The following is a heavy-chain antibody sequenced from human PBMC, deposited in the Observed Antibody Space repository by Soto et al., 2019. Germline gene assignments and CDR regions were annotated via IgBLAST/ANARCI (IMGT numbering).Heavy chain of an antibody. CDR1: GGTFSSYA. CDR2: IIPIFGTA. V-gene: IGHV1-69*12. D-gene: IGHD3-16*01. Sequence: QVQLVQSGAEVKKPGSSVKVSCKASGGTFSSYAISWVRQAPGQGLEWMGGIIPIFGTANYAQKFQGRVTITADESTSTAYTELSSLRSEDTAVYYCARLRDGYNTKRAGLGYWGQGTLVTVSS. J-gene: IGHJ4*02. CDR3: ARLRDGYNTKRAGLGY.